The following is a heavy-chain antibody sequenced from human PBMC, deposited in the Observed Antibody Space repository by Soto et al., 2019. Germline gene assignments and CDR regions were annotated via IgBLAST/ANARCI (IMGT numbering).Heavy chain of an antibody. CDR3: ARLYYDSSGYYYFDY. D-gene: IGHD3-22*01. Sequence: QVQLQESGPGLVKPSETLSLTCTVSGGSISSYYWSWIRQPPGKGLEWIGNIYYSGGTNYNPSLKSRVFISVDTSKNQFSLKLSSVTAADTAVYYCARLYYDSSGYYYFDYWGQGTLVTVSS. J-gene: IGHJ4*02. CDR1: GGSISSYY. V-gene: IGHV4-59*08. CDR2: IYYSGGT.